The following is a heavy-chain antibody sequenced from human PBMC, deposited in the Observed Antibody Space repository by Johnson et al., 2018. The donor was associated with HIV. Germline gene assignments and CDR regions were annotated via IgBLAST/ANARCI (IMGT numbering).Heavy chain of an antibody. J-gene: IGHJ3*01. V-gene: IGHV3-20*04. CDR1: VFMFSNYG. D-gene: IGHD2-15*01. CDR3: AKIMSKWSVDDDAFDV. Sequence: VQLVESGGGVVQPGGSLRLSCATSVFMFSNYGLNWVRQAPGKGLEWVSGINWNGGNTGYADSVKGRCTISRDNDKSSVYMQMNNLRAEDTAFYYCAKIMSKWSVDDDAFDVWGQGTMVTVSS. CDR2: INWNGGNT.